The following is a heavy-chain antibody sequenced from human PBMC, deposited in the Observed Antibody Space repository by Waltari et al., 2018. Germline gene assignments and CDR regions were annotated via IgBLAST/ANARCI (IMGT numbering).Heavy chain of an antibody. J-gene: IGHJ5*02. Sequence: QVQLQESGPGLVKPSETLSLTCTVSGYSISSGYYWGWIRQPPGKGLEWIGSIYHSGSTYYHPSLKGRVTISVDTSKNQFSLKLSSVTAADTAVYYCARGRYYDSSGYYWVDPWGQGTLVTVSS. CDR2: IYHSGST. D-gene: IGHD3-22*01. CDR1: GYSISSGYY. V-gene: IGHV4-38-2*02. CDR3: ARGRYYDSSGYYWVDP.